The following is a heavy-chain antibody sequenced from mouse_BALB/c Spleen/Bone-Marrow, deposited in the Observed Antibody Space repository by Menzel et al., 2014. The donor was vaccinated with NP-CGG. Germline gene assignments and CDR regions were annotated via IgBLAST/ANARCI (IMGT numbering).Heavy chain of an antibody. Sequence: EVKLVDSGGGLVQPGGSLRLSCTTSGFTFTDYYMSWVRQPPGKALEWLAFIRNKAYGYTTEYSASVRGRFTISRDNSQSILYLQMNTLRAEDSATYYCARFPMDYWGQGTSVTVSS. CDR1: GFTFTDYY. CDR3: ARFPMDY. V-gene: IGHV7-3*02. CDR2: IRNKAYGYTT. J-gene: IGHJ4*01.